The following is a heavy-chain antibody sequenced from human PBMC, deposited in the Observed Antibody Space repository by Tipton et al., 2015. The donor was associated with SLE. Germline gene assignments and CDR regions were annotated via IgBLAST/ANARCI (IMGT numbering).Heavy chain of an antibody. CDR1: GFSFDEYA. CDR2: ISYDGSNK. J-gene: IGHJ4*02. D-gene: IGHD3-10*01. Sequence: SLRLSCAASGFSFDEYAMYWVRQAPGKGLEWVAVISYDGSNKYYADSVKGRFTISRDNSKNTLYLQINSLRAEDTAVYYCAAPGSGSYYDYYFDYWGQGTLVTVSS. CDR3: AAPGSGSYYDYYFDY. V-gene: IGHV3-30*04.